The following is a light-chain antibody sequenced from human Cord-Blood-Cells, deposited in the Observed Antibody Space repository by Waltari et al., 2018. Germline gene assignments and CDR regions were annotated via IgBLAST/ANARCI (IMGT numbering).Light chain of an antibody. CDR1: SSDVGGYNY. CDR2: DVS. V-gene: IGLV2-11*01. Sequence: QSALTQPRSVSGSPGQSVTISCTGTSSDVGGYNYLSWYHPHPGEAPKPMIYDVSNRPSGVPDRFSGSKSGNAASLTISGLQAEDEADYYCCSYAGSYTWVFGGGTKLTVL. CDR3: CSYAGSYTWV. J-gene: IGLJ3*02.